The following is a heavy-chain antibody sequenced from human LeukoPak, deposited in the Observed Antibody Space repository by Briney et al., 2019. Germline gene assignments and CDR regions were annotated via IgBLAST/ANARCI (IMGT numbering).Heavy chain of an antibody. Sequence: SETLSLTCTVSGGSISSGGYYWSWIRQHPGKGLEWIGYIYYSGSTYHNPSLKSRVTISVDTSKNQFSLKLSSVTAADTAVYYCARAPLLYYFDYWGQGTLVTVSS. J-gene: IGHJ4*02. CDR2: IYYSGST. CDR3: ARAPLLYYFDY. V-gene: IGHV4-31*03. D-gene: IGHD3-10*01. CDR1: GGSISSGGYY.